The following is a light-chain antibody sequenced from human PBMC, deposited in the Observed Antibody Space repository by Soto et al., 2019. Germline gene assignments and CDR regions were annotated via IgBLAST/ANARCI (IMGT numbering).Light chain of an antibody. J-gene: IGLJ6*01. CDR3: TSYTNNGPFV. Sequence: QSALTQPASVSGSLGQSVTISCAGTGSDVGGFDYVSWYQQHPGKAPKLIIYDVTTRSSGVSNRFSGSKSGNTASLTISGLQPEDESEFYSTSYTNNGPFVFGSVTKLTVL. CDR1: GSDVGGFDY. CDR2: DVT. V-gene: IGLV2-14*01.